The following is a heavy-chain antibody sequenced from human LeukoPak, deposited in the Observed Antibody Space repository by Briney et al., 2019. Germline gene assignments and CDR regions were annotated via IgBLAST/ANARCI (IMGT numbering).Heavy chain of an antibody. V-gene: IGHV1-2*02. CDR3: ASGKLWFGELLYYMDV. Sequence: ASVKVSCKASGYTFTGYYMHWVRQAPGQGLEWMGWINPNSGGTNYAQKFQGRVTITADESTSTAYMELSSLRSEDTAVYYRASGKLWFGELLYYMDVWGKGTTVTISS. J-gene: IGHJ6*03. CDR2: INPNSGGT. D-gene: IGHD3-10*01. CDR1: GYTFTGYY.